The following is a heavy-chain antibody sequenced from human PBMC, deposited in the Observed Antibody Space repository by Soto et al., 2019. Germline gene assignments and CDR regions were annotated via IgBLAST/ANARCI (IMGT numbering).Heavy chain of an antibody. J-gene: IGHJ4*02. Sequence: LSLTCTVSSASISSSSYTWGWIRQPPGKGLEWIGSIYYSGTTYYNPSLNSRVTVSVDTSKNQFSLKVTSVTAADTAVYYCARVTAYWGQGTLVTVSS. CDR1: SASISSSSYT. CDR3: ARVTAY. D-gene: IGHD2-21*02. CDR2: IYYSGTT. V-gene: IGHV4-39*01.